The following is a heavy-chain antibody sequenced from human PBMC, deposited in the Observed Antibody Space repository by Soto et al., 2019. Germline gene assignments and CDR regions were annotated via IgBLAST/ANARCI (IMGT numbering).Heavy chain of an antibody. V-gene: IGHV1-8*01. CDR3: ARGRGWGTWFDP. CDR1: GYTFTTYD. CDR2: VNPNSGNT. J-gene: IGHJ5*02. Sequence: QVQLVQSGAEVKKPGASVKVSCQASGYTFTTYDINWVRQATGQGLEWMGWVNPNSGNTAYAQKFQGRVTMNRHTSIYTAYMELSSMTSEDKAVYYCARGRGWGTWFDPWGQGTLVTVSS. D-gene: IGHD3-10*01.